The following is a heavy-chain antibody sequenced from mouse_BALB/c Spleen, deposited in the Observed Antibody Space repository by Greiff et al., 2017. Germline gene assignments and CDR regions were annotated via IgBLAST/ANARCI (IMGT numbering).Heavy chain of an antibody. CDR2: ISYSGST. D-gene: IGHD2-14*01. V-gene: IGHV3-2*02. CDR3: ARSEGYRYQFAY. J-gene: IGHJ3*01. Sequence: DVKLVESGPGLVKPSQSLSLTCTVTGYSITSDYAWNWIRQFPGNKLEWMGYISYSGSTSYNPSLKSRISITRDTSKNQFFLQLNSVTTEDTATYYCARSEGYRYQFAYWGQGTLVTVSA. CDR1: GYSITSDYA.